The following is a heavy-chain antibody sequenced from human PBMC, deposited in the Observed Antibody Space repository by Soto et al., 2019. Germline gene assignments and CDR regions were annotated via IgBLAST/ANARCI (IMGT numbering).Heavy chain of an antibody. CDR1: SGSITSSNW. D-gene: IGHD1-26*01. Sequence: QVQLHESGPGLVKPSGTLSLTCAISSGSITSSNWWSWVRQPPGKGLEWIGEVYNGGHANYNPSLTSRLTISVESHNQFSLRLSSVTATDTAVYFCASHLIMPGTRGFDYWGQGSLVTVSS. CDR2: VYNGGHA. J-gene: IGHJ4*02. V-gene: IGHV4-4*02. CDR3: ASHLIMPGTRGFDY.